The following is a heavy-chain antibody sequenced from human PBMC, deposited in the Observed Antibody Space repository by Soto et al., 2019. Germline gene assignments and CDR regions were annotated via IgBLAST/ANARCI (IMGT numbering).Heavy chain of an antibody. CDR1: GGSISSGGYY. D-gene: IGHD5-12*01. J-gene: IGHJ4*02. Sequence: PSETLSLTCTVSGGSISSGGYYWSWIRQHPGKGLEWIGYIYYSGSTYYNPSLKSRVTISVDTSKNQFSLKLSSVTAADTAVYYCARGQAPSGYDYFDYWGQGTLVTVSS. CDR2: IYYSGST. CDR3: ARGQAPSGYDYFDY. V-gene: IGHV4-31*03.